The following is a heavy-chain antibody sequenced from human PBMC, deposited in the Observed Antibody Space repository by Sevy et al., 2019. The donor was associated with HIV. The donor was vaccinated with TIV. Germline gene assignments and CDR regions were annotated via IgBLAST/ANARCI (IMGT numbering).Heavy chain of an antibody. V-gene: IGHV4-61*01. Sequence: SETLSLICSVSGASVSSANDYWSWVRQPPGKGLEWIGNVFYFGSTNYNPSLKSRVTISLDMSKKQFSLRLCSVTAADTAVYYCARDQYYDILTGLYAMDVWGQGTTVTVSS. J-gene: IGHJ6*02. CDR2: VFYFGST. CDR3: ARDQYYDILTGLYAMDV. D-gene: IGHD3-9*01. CDR1: GASVSSANDY.